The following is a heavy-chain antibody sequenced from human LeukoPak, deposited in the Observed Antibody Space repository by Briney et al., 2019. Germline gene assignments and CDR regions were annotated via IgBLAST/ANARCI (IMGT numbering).Heavy chain of an antibody. CDR1: GFSFSSYG. CDR2: ITGSGGNT. D-gene: IGHD3-22*01. Sequence: GGSLRLSCAASGFSFSSYGMSWVRQGPGKGLEWVSTITGSGGNTDYADSVTGRFTISRDNSKNTLYLQMHSLRAEDTAVYYCAVDWYDSSGYGTFDYWGQGTLVTVSS. V-gene: IGHV3-23*01. J-gene: IGHJ4*02. CDR3: AVDWYDSSGYGTFDY.